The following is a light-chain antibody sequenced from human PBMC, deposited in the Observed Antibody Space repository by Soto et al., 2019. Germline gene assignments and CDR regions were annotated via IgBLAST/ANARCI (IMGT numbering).Light chain of an antibody. CDR3: QQYNTYPLT. CDR2: KTS. V-gene: IGKV1-5*03. J-gene: IGKJ4*01. Sequence: DIHMTQSPSTLSASVGDRVTITCRASQSINIWLAWYQQRPGKAPKLLIYKTSILENGVPSRFSGGGSGTEFTLTISSLQPDDFATYYGQQYNTYPLTFGGGTKVEIK. CDR1: QSINIW.